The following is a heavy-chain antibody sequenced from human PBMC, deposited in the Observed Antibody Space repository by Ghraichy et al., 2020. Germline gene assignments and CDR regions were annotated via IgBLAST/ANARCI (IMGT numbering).Heavy chain of an antibody. CDR1: GGSISSSSYY. J-gene: IGHJ4*02. V-gene: IGHV4-39*01. CDR3: ASLRSNWNDLPF. Sequence: SETLSLTCTVSGGSISSSSYYWGWIRQPPGKGLEWIGSMYYSGNTYNNPSIKSRVTMSVDTSKNQFSVKLTSVTAADTAVYYCASLRSNWNDLPFWGQGTLVTVSS. D-gene: IGHD1-1*01. CDR2: MYYSGNT.